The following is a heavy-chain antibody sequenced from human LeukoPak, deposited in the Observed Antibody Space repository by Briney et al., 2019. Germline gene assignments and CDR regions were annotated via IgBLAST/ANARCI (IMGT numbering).Heavy chain of an antibody. D-gene: IGHD5-18*01. Sequence: GGSLRLSCAASGLSVSTTYMSCVRQAPGKGPEWVSLIYSGSDTYYPDSVKGRFTISRDDSKNTVFLQMNSLRAEDTAVYYCATRDKGGYNYGYLDYWGQGSLVTVSS. CDR3: ATRDKGGYNYGYLDY. CDR2: IYSGSDT. J-gene: IGHJ4*02. CDR1: GLSVSTTY. V-gene: IGHV3-53*01.